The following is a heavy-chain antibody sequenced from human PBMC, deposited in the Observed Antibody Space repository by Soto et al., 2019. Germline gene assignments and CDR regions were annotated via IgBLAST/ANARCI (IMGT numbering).Heavy chain of an antibody. V-gene: IGHV1-69*01. CDR2: TTPILGTT. CDR1: GGTLNTYS. CDR3: TRSESSDTGDH. D-gene: IGHD3-22*01. Sequence: QVQLVQSGAEVKKPGSSVKVSCKASGGTLNTYSINWVRQAPGQGFEWMGGTTPILGTTDYAQKFQGRLTISADEARNTLYMDWRSHTSDYTAVYYCTRSESSDTGDHWGQGTLVVVSS. J-gene: IGHJ4*02.